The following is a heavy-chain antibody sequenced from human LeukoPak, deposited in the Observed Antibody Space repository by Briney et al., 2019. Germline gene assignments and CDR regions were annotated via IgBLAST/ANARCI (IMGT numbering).Heavy chain of an antibody. CDR2: IYFSGST. V-gene: IGHV4-59*07. Sequence: SDTLSLPCTLSGGSIGSYYGSWTRQPPGKGLEWIVYIYFSGSTNYNPSLKSRVTISADTSKNQFSLKLSSVTAADTAVYYCARGSGYGTNYYYSGMDVWGEGTTVTVS. J-gene: IGHJ6*02. CDR1: GGSIGSYY. D-gene: IGHD5-12*01. CDR3: ARGSGYGTNYYYSGMDV.